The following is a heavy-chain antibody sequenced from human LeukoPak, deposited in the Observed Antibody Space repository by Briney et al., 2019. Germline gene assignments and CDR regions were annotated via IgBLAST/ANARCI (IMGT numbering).Heavy chain of an antibody. Sequence: GGSLRLSCAASGFTFSSYDMHWVRQATGKGLEWASAIGTAGDTYYPGSVKGRFTISRENAKNSLYLQMNSLRAEDTAVYYCARGENNYFFDYWGQGTLVTVSS. CDR2: IGTAGDT. J-gene: IGHJ4*02. V-gene: IGHV3-13*01. D-gene: IGHD5-24*01. CDR1: GFTFSSYD. CDR3: ARGENNYFFDY.